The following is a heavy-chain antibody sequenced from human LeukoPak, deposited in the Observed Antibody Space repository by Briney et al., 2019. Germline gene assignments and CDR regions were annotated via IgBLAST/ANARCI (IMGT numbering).Heavy chain of an antibody. CDR3: ARDIAARISRAFDI. CDR1: GYTFTGYY. D-gene: IGHD6-6*01. CDR2: INPNSGGT. J-gene: IGHJ3*02. V-gene: IGHV1-2*02. Sequence: ASVKVSGMASGYTFTGYYMHWVRQAPGQGLEWMGWINPNSGGTNYAQKFQGRVTMTRDTSISTAYMELSRLRSDDTAVYYCARDIAARISRAFDIWGQGTMVTVSS.